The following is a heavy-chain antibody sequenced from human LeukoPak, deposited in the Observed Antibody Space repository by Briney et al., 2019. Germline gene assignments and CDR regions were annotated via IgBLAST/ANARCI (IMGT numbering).Heavy chain of an antibody. Sequence: GESLKISCKGSGNSFTAYWISWVRQMPGKGLEWLGRIDPSDSYTNYSPSFQGHVTISIDKSIRTAYLQWSSLKASDTAMYYCARHGLMRWNLTHYDYGEDYFDYWGQGTLVTVSS. J-gene: IGHJ4*02. CDR2: IDPSDSYT. D-gene: IGHD3-16*01. CDR1: GNSFTAYW. CDR3: ARHGLMRWNLTHYDYGEDYFDY. V-gene: IGHV5-10-1*01.